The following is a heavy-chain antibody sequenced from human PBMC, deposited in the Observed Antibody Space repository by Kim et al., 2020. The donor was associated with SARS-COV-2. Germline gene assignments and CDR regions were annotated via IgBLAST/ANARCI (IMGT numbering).Heavy chain of an antibody. D-gene: IGHD4-4*01. CDR3: ARDLGYSIFDY. Sequence: SETLSLTCTVSGGSISSYYWSWIRQPPGKGLEWIGYIYYSGSTNYNPSLKSRVTISVDTSKNQFSLKLSSVTAADTAVYYCARDLGYSIFDYWGQGTLVTVSS. CDR1: GGSISSYY. V-gene: IGHV4-59*01. CDR2: IYYSGST. J-gene: IGHJ4*02.